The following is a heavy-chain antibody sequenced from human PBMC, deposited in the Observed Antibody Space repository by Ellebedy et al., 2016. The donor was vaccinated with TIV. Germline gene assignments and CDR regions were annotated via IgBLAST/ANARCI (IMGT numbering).Heavy chain of an antibody. CDR3: ARQSQGAFDL. V-gene: IGHV3-53*01. CDR1: GFTVSSSS. Sequence: GGSLRLXCAASGFTVSSSSMGWVRQAPGKGLEWVSTKESGGTTSYSDSVKGRFTISRDNVENTLSLQMNSLRAEDTGVYYCARQSQGAFDLWGQGTTVTVSS. J-gene: IGHJ3*01. CDR2: KESGGTT.